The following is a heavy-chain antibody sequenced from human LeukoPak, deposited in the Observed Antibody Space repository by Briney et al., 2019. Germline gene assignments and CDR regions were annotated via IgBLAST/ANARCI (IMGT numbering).Heavy chain of an antibody. CDR3: ARGPLPYCSGGSCNYYYGMDV. J-gene: IGHJ6*02. Sequence: SSATVSCKASGGTFSSYAISWVRQAPGQGLEWMGGIIPIFGTANYAQKFQGRVTITADESTSTAYMELSSLRSEDTAVYYCARGPLPYCSGGSCNYYYGMDVWGQGTTVTVSS. CDR2: IIPIFGTA. D-gene: IGHD2-15*01. V-gene: IGHV1-69*13. CDR1: GGTFSSYA.